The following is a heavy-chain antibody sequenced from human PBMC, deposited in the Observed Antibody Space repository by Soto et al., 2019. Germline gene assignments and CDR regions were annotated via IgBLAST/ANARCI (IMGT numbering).Heavy chain of an antibody. V-gene: IGHV3-21*01. CDR3: AREGGSVHYCSFHFVL. Sequence: PEGSLRLPGSPSRFSYNNYNMNWVRKARAMVLECVSSIRRGTNFIYYADSVMGRFTISRDNTKNSVFLQMSSLRAEVTAIYYCAREGGSVHYCSFHFVLWGPGTLVAVSS. CDR2: IRRGTNFI. D-gene: IGHD2-15*01. J-gene: IGHJ4*02. CDR1: RFSYNNYN.